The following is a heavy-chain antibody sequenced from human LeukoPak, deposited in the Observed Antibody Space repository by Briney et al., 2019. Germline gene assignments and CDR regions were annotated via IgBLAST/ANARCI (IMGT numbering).Heavy chain of an antibody. D-gene: IGHD6-25*01. Sequence: ASVKVSCKVSGYTLTELSMHWVRQAPGKGLEWMGGFDPEDGETIYAQKFQGRVTMTEDTSTDTAYMELSSLRSEDTAVYYCATDGTAGSLYYYYGIDVWGKGTTVTVSS. CDR3: ATDGTAGSLYYYYGIDV. CDR1: GYTLTELS. V-gene: IGHV1-24*01. CDR2: FDPEDGET. J-gene: IGHJ6*04.